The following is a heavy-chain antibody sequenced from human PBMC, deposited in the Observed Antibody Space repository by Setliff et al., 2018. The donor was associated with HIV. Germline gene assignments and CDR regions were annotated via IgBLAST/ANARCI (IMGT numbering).Heavy chain of an antibody. V-gene: IGHV1-2*02. J-gene: IGHJ6*03. Sequence: ASVKVSCKASGYSFSGYYLHWLRQAPGQGLEWMGWINPNGGGTNYAQKFQDRVTMTRDTSISTAYMELSRLRSDDTAVYYCARNPDTSGYLYYYYYMDVWGKGTTVTVSS. CDR1: GYSFSGYY. CDR3: ARNPDTSGYLYYYYYMDV. D-gene: IGHD3-22*01. CDR2: INPNGGGT.